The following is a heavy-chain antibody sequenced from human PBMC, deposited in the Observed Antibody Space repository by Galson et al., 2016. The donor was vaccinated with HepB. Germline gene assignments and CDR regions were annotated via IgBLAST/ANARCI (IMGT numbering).Heavy chain of an antibody. CDR1: GFTVSTYP. V-gene: IGHV3-30-3*01. CDR3: ARDRGEAVYYAMDV. J-gene: IGHJ6*02. CDR2: ISYAGTNK. Sequence: SLRLSCAASGFTVSTYPMHWVRQAPGKGLEWVAVISYAGTNKDYADSVKGRFSISRDNSKNTLYLQMNSLRAEDTAVYYCARDRGEAVYYAMDVWGQGTTVTVSS. D-gene: IGHD6-19*01.